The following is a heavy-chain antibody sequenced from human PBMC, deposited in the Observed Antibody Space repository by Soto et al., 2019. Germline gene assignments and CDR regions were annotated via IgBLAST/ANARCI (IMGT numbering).Heavy chain of an antibody. CDR2: ISNSFSDGNT. CDR3: AKVFAPEGGNYFDH. J-gene: IGHJ4*02. V-gene: IGHV3-23*01. CDR1: GFTFSNYA. Sequence: GGSLRLSCAASGFTFSNYAIGWVRQAPGKGLEWVSAISNSFSDGNTHYADSVKGRFTISRDKDKNTVFLEMNSLRAEDTAVYYCAKVFAPEGGNYFDHWGQGTLVTVSS.